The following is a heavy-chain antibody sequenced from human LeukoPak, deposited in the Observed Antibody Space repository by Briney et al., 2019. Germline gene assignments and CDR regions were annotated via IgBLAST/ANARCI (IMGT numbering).Heavy chain of an antibody. CDR1: GDSVSSNSAA. D-gene: IGHD3-10*01. CDR2: TYYRSKWYN. Sequence: SQTLSLTCAISGDSVSSNSAAWNWIRQSPSRGLEWLGRTYYRSKWYNDYAVSVKSRITINPDTSKNQFSLQLNSVTPEDTAVYYCARTGLGLWFGESSTNAFDIWGQGTMVTVSS. J-gene: IGHJ3*02. V-gene: IGHV6-1*01. CDR3: ARTGLGLWFGESSTNAFDI.